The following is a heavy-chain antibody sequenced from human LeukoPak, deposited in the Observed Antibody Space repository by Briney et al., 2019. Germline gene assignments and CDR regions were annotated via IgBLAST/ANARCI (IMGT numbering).Heavy chain of an antibody. D-gene: IGHD6-19*01. CDR1: GFSINNDYY. V-gene: IGHV4-38-2*02. Sequence: SETLSLTCTVSGFSINNDYYWGWIRQPPGKGQEWIGSIYHSGSTYYNPSLKSRVSVSVDTSKRQFSLNLKSVTVADTAVYYCARASYTSGWFENYFDSWGQGTLVTVSS. CDR2: IYHSGST. J-gene: IGHJ4*02. CDR3: ARASYTSGWFENYFDS.